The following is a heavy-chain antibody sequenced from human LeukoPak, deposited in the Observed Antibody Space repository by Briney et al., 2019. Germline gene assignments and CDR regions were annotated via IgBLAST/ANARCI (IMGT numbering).Heavy chain of an antibody. V-gene: IGHV3-30-3*01. CDR3: ATSGYYPDY. CDR2: ISYDGSNK. Sequence: QTGRSLRLSCAASGFTFSSYAMHWVRQAPGKGLEWVAVISYDGSNKYYADSVKGRFTISRDNSKNTLYLQMNSLRAEDTAVYYCATSGYYPDYWGQGTLVTVSS. D-gene: IGHD3-22*01. CDR1: GFTFSSYA. J-gene: IGHJ4*02.